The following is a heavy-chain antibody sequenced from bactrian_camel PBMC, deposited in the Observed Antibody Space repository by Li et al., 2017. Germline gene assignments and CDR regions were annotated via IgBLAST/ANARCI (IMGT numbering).Heavy chain of an antibody. Sequence: VQLVESGGGLVQPGGSLRLSCVTSGFTFSHYAMSWVRQAPGKGLEWVSGINSDGSGTHYADSVKGRFTISKDTAKNALYLQMNSLKPEDTATYYCAAKVVEGSCSVESAIDLWGKGTQVTVS. V-gene: IGHV3S31*01. D-gene: IGHD6*01. CDR1: GFTFSHYA. CDR2: INSDGSGT. J-gene: IGHJ7*01.